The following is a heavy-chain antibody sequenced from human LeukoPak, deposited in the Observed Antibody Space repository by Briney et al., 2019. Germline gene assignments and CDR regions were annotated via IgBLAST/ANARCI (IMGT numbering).Heavy chain of an antibody. CDR3: ATDQQWLGIN. CDR1: GGTFSSYA. J-gene: IGHJ4*02. V-gene: IGHV1-69*13. CDR2: IIPIFGTA. D-gene: IGHD6-19*01. Sequence: GASVKVSCKASGGTFSSYAISWVRQAPGQGLEWMGGIIPIFGTANYAQKFQGRVTITADESTSTASMELSSLRCEDTDVSYCATDQQWLGINWSQGTLATVSS.